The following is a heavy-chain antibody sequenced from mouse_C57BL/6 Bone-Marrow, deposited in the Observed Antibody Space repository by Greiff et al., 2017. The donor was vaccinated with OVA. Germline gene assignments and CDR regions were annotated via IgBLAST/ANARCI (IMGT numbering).Heavy chain of an antibody. J-gene: IGHJ1*03. CDR2: ISSGGSYT. Sequence: EVQRVESGGDLVKPGGSLKLSCAASGFTFSSYGMSWVRQTPDKRLEWVATISSGGSYTYYPDRLKGRFTISRDNAKNTLYLQMSNLKSDDTAMYYGARQGRDPYWYFDVWGTGTTVTVSS. CDR1: GFTFSSYG. CDR3: ARQGRDPYWYFDV. V-gene: IGHV5-6*01. D-gene: IGHD3-1*01.